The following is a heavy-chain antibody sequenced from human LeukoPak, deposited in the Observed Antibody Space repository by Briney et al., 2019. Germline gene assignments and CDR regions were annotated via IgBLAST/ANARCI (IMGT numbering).Heavy chain of an antibody. CDR2: ISASSTYI. V-gene: IGHV3-21*04. D-gene: IGHD2-15*01. Sequence: GGSLRLSCAASGFTFSSYSMNWVRQAPGKGLEWVSSISASSTYIYYADSVKGRFTISRDNSKNTLYLQMNSLRAEDTAVYYCAKVVGSMWGQGTLVTVSS. CDR1: GFTFSSYS. J-gene: IGHJ4*02. CDR3: AKVVGSM.